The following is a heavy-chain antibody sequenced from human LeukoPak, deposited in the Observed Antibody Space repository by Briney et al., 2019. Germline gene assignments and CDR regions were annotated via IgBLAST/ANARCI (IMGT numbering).Heavy chain of an antibody. J-gene: IGHJ5*02. CDR1: GYTFTSYG. CDR2: ISAYNGNT. V-gene: IGHV1-18*01. D-gene: IGHD2-2*01. Sequence: ASVKVSCKASGYTFTSYGISWVRQAPGQGLEWMRWISAYNGNTNYAQKLQGRVTMTTDTSTSTAYMELRSLRSDDTAVYYCARGYQLLMHPPSPNWFDPWGQGTLVTVSS. CDR3: ARGYQLLMHPPSPNWFDP.